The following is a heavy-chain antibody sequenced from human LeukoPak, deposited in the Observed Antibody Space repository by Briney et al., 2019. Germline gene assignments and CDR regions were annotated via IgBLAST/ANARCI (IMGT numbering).Heavy chain of an antibody. V-gene: IGHV3-21*01. CDR3: TSRGINYYDSGGLTY. D-gene: IGHD3-22*01. J-gene: IGHJ4*02. CDR2: ISSSSAYI. CDR1: GFTFSGYS. Sequence: PGGSLRLSCAASGFTFSGYSMNWVRQAPGKGLEWVSSISSSSAYIYYAGSVKGRFTISRDNAKNSLYLQVNSLRAEDTAVYYCTSRGINYYDSGGLTYWGQGALVTVSS.